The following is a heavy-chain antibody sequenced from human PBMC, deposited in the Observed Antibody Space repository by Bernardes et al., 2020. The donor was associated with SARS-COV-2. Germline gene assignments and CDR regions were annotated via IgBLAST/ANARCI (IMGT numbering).Heavy chain of an antibody. V-gene: IGHV3-23*01. CDR2: ISGSGGST. CDR3: ANGLPQGIAPRPVVHYFDF. Sequence: GGSLRLSCAASGFTFSSYAMSWVRQAPGKGLEWVSAISGSGGSTYYADSVKGRFTISRDNSKNTLYLQMNSLRAEDTAVYYCANGLPQGIAPRPVVHYFDFWGQGTLVTVSS. J-gene: IGHJ4*02. CDR1: GFTFSSYA. D-gene: IGHD6-6*01.